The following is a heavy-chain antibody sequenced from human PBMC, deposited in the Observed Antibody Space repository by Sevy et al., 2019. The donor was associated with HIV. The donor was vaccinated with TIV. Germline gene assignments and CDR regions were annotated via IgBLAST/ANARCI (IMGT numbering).Heavy chain of an antibody. CDR2: TSGSGGST. J-gene: IGHJ4*02. CDR1: GFTFSSYA. V-gene: IGHV3-23*01. Sequence: GGSLRLSCAASGFTFSSYAMSWVRQAPGKGLEWVSDTSGSGGSTYYADSVKGRFTISRDNSKNTLYLQMNSLRAEDTAVYYCAKDAHYDILTGYYVFDYWGQGTLVTVSS. CDR3: AKDAHYDILTGYYVFDY. D-gene: IGHD3-9*01.